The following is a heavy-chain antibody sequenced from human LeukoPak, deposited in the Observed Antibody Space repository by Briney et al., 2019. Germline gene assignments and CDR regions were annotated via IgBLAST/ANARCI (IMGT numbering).Heavy chain of an antibody. CDR1: GGTFSSYA. D-gene: IGHD5-12*01. V-gene: IGHV1-69*13. Sequence: SVKVSCKASGGTFSSYAIRWVRQAPGQGLEWMGGIIPIFGTANYAQKFQGRVTITADESTSTAYMELSSLRSEDTAVYYCAREGYSGYDSGYRGQGTLVTVSS. CDR2: IIPIFGTA. J-gene: IGHJ4*02. CDR3: AREGYSGYDSGY.